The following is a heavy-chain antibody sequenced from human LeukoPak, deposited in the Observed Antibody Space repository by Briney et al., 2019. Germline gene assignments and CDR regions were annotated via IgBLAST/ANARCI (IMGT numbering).Heavy chain of an antibody. CDR1: GFSFSSYT. CDR2: ISSGSSTI. V-gene: IGHV3-48*01. D-gene: IGHD5-12*01. CDR3: ARERYSGDNDY. J-gene: IGHJ4*02. Sequence: AGGSLRLSCVVSGFSFSSYTMHWVRQTPGKGLEWVSYISSGSSTIYYADSVKGRCTISRDDAKNSLYLQMNSLRVEDTAVYYCARERYSGDNDYWGQGTLVTVSS.